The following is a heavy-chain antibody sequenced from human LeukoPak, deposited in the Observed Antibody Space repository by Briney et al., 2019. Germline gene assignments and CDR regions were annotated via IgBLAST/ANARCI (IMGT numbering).Heavy chain of an antibody. CDR3: ARDRLGYFDY. J-gene: IGHJ4*02. CDR1: GYTLTELS. CDR2: FDPEDGET. V-gene: IGHV1-24*01. D-gene: IGHD7-27*01. Sequence: GASVKVSCKVSGYTLTELSMHWVRQAPGKGLEWMGGFDPEDGETIYAQKLQGRVTMTTDTSTSTAYMELRSLRSDDTAVYYCARDRLGYFDYWGQGTLVTVSS.